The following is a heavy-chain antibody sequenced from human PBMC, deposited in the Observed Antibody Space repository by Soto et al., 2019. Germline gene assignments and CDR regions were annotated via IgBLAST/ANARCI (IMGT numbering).Heavy chain of an antibody. CDR1: GGSISNSSYY. CDR3: ARHRGPTGPNY. D-gene: IGHD3-10*01. Sequence: PSETLSLTCTVSGGSISNSSYYWGWIRQPPGKGLEWIGSIYYSGSTYYNPSLKSRVTISVDASKNQFSLNLSSVTAADTAVYYCARHRGPTGPNYWGQGTLVTVSS. V-gene: IGHV4-39*01. CDR2: IYYSGST. J-gene: IGHJ4*02.